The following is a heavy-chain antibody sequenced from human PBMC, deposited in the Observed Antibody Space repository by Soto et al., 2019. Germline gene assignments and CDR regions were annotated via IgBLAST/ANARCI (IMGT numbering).Heavy chain of an antibody. V-gene: IGHV4-34*01. CDR2: INHSGST. CDR1: GGSFSGYY. Sequence: SETLSLTCAVYGGSFSGYYWSWIRQPPGKGLEWIGEINHSGSTNYNPSLKSRVTISVDTSKNQFSLKLSSVTAADTAVYYCACLPGGGTPHWFDPWGQGTLVTVSS. D-gene: IGHD3-10*01. CDR3: ACLPGGGTPHWFDP. J-gene: IGHJ5*02.